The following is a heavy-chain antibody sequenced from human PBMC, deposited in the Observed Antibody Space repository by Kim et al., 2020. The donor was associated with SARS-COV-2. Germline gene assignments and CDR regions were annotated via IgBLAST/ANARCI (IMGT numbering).Heavy chain of an antibody. Sequence: ASVKVYCKASGYTFTSYAMHWVRQAPGQRLEWMGWINAGNGNTKYSQKFQGRVTITRDTSASTAYMELSSLRSEDTAVYYCARDGRVLRFLEWLLSGNWFDPWGQGTLVTVSS. CDR3: ARDGRVLRFLEWLLSGNWFDP. CDR2: INAGNGNT. D-gene: IGHD3-3*01. V-gene: IGHV1-3*01. J-gene: IGHJ5*02. CDR1: GYTFTSYA.